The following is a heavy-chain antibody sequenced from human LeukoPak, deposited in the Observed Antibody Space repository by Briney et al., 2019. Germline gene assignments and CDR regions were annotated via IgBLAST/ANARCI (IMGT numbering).Heavy chain of an antibody. CDR2: INPSGGST. V-gene: IGHV1-46*01. CDR3: ARGLPTYYDLWSGYSY. D-gene: IGHD3-3*01. J-gene: IGHJ4*02. Sequence: ASVKVSCKASGYTFTSYYMHWVRQAPGQGLEWMGIINPSGGSTSYAQKFQGRVTMTRDTSTSTVYMELSSLRSEDTAVYYCARGLPTYYDLWSGYSYWGQGTLVTVSS. CDR1: GYTFTSYY.